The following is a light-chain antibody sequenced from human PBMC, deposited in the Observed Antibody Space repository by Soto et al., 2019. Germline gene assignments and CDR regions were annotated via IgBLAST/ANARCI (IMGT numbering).Light chain of an antibody. CDR2: DAS. Sequence: EIVLTQSPATLSLSPGERATLSCGASQSVRSSYVAWFQQKPGLAPRLLIYDASSRATGIPDRFRVSGSGTDFTRTISGLEPEDFAVYYCQQYGSSPFTFGPGTKVDIK. V-gene: IGKV3D-20*01. CDR1: QSVRSSY. J-gene: IGKJ3*01. CDR3: QQYGSSPFT.